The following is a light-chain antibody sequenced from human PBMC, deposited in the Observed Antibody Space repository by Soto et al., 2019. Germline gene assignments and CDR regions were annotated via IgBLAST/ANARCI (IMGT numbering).Light chain of an antibody. CDR3: QQYYTTPLT. CDR1: QSVLYSSNNKNY. J-gene: IGKJ4*01. Sequence: DIVMTQSPDSLAVSLGERATINCKSSQSVLYSSNNKNYLAWYQLKPGQPPKLLIYWASTRESGVPERFSGSESGTDFTLTISSLQAEDVAIYYCQQYYTTPLTFGGGNRVEIK. V-gene: IGKV4-1*01. CDR2: WAS.